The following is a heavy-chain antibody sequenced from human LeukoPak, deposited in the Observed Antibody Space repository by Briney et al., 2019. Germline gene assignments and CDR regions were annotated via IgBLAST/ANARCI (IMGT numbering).Heavy chain of an antibody. CDR2: MNPNSGNT. J-gene: IGHJ3*02. D-gene: IGHD3-9*01. CDR3: ATSSRDILAGYPRGGAFDI. CDR1: GYTFTSYD. V-gene: IGHV1-8*01. Sequence: VASVKVSCKASGYTFTSYDINWVRQATGQGLEWMGWMNPNSGNTGYAQKFQGRVTMTRNTSISTAYMELSSLRSEDTAVYYCATSSRDILAGYPRGGAFDIWGQGTMVTVSS.